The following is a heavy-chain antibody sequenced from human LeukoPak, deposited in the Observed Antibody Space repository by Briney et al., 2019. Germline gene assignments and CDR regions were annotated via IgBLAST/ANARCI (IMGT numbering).Heavy chain of an antibody. Sequence: ASVKVSCKASGYTFTSYGISWVRQAPGQGLEWMGWISAYNGNTNYAQKLQGRVTMTTDTSTSTAYMELRSLRSDDTAVYYCARVSSGYYPSHFDYWGQGTLVTVSS. J-gene: IGHJ4*02. CDR1: GYTFTSYG. V-gene: IGHV1-18*04. CDR2: ISAYNGNT. D-gene: IGHD3-22*01. CDR3: ARVSSGYYPSHFDY.